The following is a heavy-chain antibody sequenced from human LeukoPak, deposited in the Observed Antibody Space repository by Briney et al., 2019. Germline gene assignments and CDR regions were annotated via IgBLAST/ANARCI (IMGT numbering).Heavy chain of an antibody. Sequence: GGSLRLSCAASGFTFSDYYMSWIRQAPGEGLEWVSYISSSGSTIYYADSVKGRFTISRDNAKNSLYLQMNSLRAEDTAVYYCARYVIPAARDNDYWGQGTLVTVSS. CDR2: ISSSGSTI. D-gene: IGHD2-2*01. CDR3: ARYVIPAARDNDY. CDR1: GFTFSDYY. J-gene: IGHJ4*02. V-gene: IGHV3-11*01.